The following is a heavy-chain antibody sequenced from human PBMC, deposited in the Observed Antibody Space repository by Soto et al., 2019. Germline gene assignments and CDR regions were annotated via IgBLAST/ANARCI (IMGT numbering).Heavy chain of an antibody. CDR1: GGSVSSGSFY. D-gene: IGHD5-12*01. J-gene: IGHJ6*02. CDR3: AASAPPATNYYYAMDV. V-gene: IGHV4-61*01. CDR2: LYDSGST. Sequence: ETLSLTCTVSGGSVSSGSFYWSWIRRPPGKGLEWIGYLYDSGSTNYNPTLRSRVTMSVDTSKNQFSLKLSSVTAADTAVYYCAASAPPATNYYYAMDVWGQGTTVTVSS.